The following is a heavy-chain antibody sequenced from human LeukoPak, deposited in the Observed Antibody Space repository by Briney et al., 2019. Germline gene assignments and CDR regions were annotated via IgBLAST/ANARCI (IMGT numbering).Heavy chain of an antibody. D-gene: IGHD2-15*01. CDR2: IYYSGST. CDR1: GGSISSYY. V-gene: IGHV4-59*01. J-gene: IGHJ3*02. Sequence: SETLSLTXTVSGGSISSYYWSWIRQPPGKGLEWIGYIYYSGSTNYNPSLKSRVTISVDTSKNQFSLKLSSVTAADTAVYYCARVLFTVVAVPFDAFDIWGQGTMVTVSS. CDR3: ARVLFTVVAVPFDAFDI.